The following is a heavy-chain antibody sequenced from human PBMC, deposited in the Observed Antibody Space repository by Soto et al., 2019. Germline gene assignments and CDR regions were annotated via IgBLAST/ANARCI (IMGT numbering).Heavy chain of an antibody. D-gene: IGHD6-13*01. Sequence: QVQLQESGPGLVKPSETLSLTCTVSGGSISSYYWSWIRQPPGKGLEWIGYIYFSGGTNYNPSLKSRGTRSVDTSKNQFSLKLSSVTAADTAVYYCARESRSWYGSIWDYWGQGTLVTVSS. V-gene: IGHV4-59*12. CDR1: GGSISSYY. CDR3: ARESRSWYGSIWDY. CDR2: IYFSGGT. J-gene: IGHJ4*02.